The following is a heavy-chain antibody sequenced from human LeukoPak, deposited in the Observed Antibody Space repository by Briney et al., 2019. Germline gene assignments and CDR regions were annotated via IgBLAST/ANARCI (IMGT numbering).Heavy chain of an antibody. CDR1: GFTFSSYA. Sequence: GRSLRLSCAASGFTFSSYAMHWVRQAPGKGLEWVAVISYDGSNKYYADSVKGRFTISRDNSTNTLYLQMNSLRAEDTAVYYCARVYEDYVSGFDYWGQGTLVTVSS. V-gene: IGHV3-30*04. J-gene: IGHJ4*02. CDR3: ARVYEDYVSGFDY. D-gene: IGHD4-17*01. CDR2: ISYDGSNK.